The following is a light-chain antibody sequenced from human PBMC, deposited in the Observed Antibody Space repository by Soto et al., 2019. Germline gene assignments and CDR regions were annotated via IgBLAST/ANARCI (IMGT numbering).Light chain of an antibody. CDR1: QSISSW. CDR3: LQYATYPVT. CDR2: TAS. Sequence: LQMTQSPSTLSASVGDRVTITCRASQSISSWLAWYQQKPGKVPELLIYTASSLGTGVPPRFSGSGSGTEFTLTISSLQPDDFATYSCLQYATYPVTFGGGTRVEIK. J-gene: IGKJ4*01. V-gene: IGKV1-5*03.